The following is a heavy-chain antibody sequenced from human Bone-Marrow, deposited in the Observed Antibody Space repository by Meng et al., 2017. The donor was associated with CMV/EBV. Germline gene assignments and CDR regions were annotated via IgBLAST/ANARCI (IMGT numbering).Heavy chain of an antibody. CDR3: ARGRNYPY. CDR2: INHSGST. V-gene: IGHV4-34*01. CDR1: GGSFSGYY. D-gene: IGHD3-10*01. Sequence: GSLRLSCAVYGGSFSGYYWSWIRQPPGKGLEWIGEINHSGSTNYNPSLKSRVTISVDTSKNQFSLKLSSVTAADTAVYYCARGRNYPYWGQGNLVNVPS. J-gene: IGHJ4*02.